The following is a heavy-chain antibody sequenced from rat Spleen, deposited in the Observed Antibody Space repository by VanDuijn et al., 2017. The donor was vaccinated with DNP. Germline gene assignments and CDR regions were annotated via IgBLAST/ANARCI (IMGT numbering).Heavy chain of an antibody. J-gene: IGHJ3*01. CDR1: GFTFSDYY. V-gene: IGHV5-22*01. CDR2: IRYDGGST. Sequence: EVQLVESGGGFVQPGRSMKFSCAASGFTFSDYYMAWVRQAPTKGLEWVAYIRYDGGSTHYGDSVKGRFTISRDKAKSTLYLQMNSLRSEDMATYYCATGTFAYWGQGTLVTVSS. CDR3: ATGTFAY.